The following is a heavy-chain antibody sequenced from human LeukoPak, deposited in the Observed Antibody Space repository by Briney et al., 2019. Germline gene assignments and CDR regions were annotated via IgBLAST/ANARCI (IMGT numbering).Heavy chain of an antibody. D-gene: IGHD3-3*01. CDR1: GFTVSNNY. V-gene: IGHV3-66*01. J-gene: IGHJ6*02. Sequence: PGGSLRLSCAASGFTVSNNYMSWVRQAPGKGLEGVSVIYSDGSAHYADSVRGRFTISRDNAKNSLYLQMNSLRAEDTAVYSCARARTPPYDFWSGSPYYYYYGMDVWGQGTTVTVSS. CDR2: IYSDGSA. CDR3: ARARTPPYDFWSGSPYYYYYGMDV.